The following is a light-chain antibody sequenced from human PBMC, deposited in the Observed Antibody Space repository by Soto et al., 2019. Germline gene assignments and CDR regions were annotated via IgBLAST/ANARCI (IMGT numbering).Light chain of an antibody. CDR2: DND. Sequence: QSVLTQPPSVSAAPGQRVTISCSGSSSNIGNNYVSWCQQLPGAATNVLIYDNDNRPSSLPDRFSGSKSCTSAPLGITVHHAGDAADYYWATWDTSRSAVVFGGGTKLTVL. CDR3: ATWDTSRSAVV. J-gene: IGLJ2*01. CDR1: SSNIGNNY. V-gene: IGLV1-51*01.